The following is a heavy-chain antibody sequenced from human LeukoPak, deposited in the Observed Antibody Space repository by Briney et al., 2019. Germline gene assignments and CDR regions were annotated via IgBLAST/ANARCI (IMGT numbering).Heavy chain of an antibody. CDR2: IKQDGSER. V-gene: IGHV3-7*01. Sequence: PGGSLRLSCAASGFTYTNYWLSWFRQAPGQGLEWVASIKQDGSERYYVHSVKGRFTISRDNAKNSLFLQLSSLRVEDTAVYYCARGSMHVYHLYTDYWGQGTLVTVSS. D-gene: IGHD3-16*01. CDR3: ARGSMHVYHLYTDY. CDR1: GFTYTNYW. J-gene: IGHJ4*02.